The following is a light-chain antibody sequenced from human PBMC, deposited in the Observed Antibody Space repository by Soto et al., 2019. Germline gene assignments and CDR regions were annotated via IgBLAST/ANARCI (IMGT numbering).Light chain of an antibody. J-gene: IGKJ5*01. CDR3: QQYNKWPPIT. V-gene: IGKV3D-15*01. Sequence: ETVMTQSPATLSVSPGERVTLSCRASQSIRTKLAWYQQKPGQAPRRLISGASTRATGIPARFSGSGSGTEFTLTISSLQSEDSAVYYCQQYNKWPPITFGQGTRLEIK. CDR2: GAS. CDR1: QSIRTK.